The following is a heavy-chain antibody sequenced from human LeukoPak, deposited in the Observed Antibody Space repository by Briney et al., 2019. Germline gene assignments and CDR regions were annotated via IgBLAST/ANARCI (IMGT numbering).Heavy chain of an antibody. CDR3: ARDHSPNWKFDY. D-gene: IGHD1-1*01. CDR1: GGSISSSSYY. Sequence: PSETLSLTCTVSGGSISSSSYYWGWIRQPPGKGLEWIGYIYHSGSTYYNPSLKSRVTISVDRSKNQFSLKLSSVTAADTAVYYCARDHSPNWKFDYWGQGTLVTVSS. J-gene: IGHJ4*02. V-gene: IGHV4-39*07. CDR2: IYHSGST.